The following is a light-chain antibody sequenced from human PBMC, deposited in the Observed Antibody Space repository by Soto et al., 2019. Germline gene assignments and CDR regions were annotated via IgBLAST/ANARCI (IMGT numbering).Light chain of an antibody. V-gene: IGLV2-14*03. CDR3: SSYTTSSAFVV. Sequence: QSVLTQPASVSGSPGQSITISCTGTSSDIGGYNFVSWYQQHPGNAPKLMIYDVSDRPSGVSNRFSGSKSGNTASLTISGLQAEDEADYYCSSYTTSSAFVVFGGGTKLTVL. CDR2: DVS. CDR1: SSDIGGYNF. J-gene: IGLJ2*01.